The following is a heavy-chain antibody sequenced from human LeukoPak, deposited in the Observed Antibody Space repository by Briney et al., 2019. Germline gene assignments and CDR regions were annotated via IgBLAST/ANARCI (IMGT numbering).Heavy chain of an antibody. D-gene: IGHD3-22*01. V-gene: IGHV1-18*04. CDR3: ARGDYYYDSSGYRRYFDY. Sequence: ASVKVSCKASGYTFTGYYMHWVRQAPGQGLEWMGWISAYNGNTNYAQKLQGRVTMTTDTSTSTAYMELRSLRSDDTAVYYCARGDYYYDSSGYRRYFDYWGQGTLVTVSS. CDR2: ISAYNGNT. CDR1: GYTFTGYY. J-gene: IGHJ4*02.